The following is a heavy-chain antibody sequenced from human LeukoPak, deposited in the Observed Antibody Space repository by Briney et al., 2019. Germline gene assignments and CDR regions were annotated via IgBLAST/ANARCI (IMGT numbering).Heavy chain of an antibody. D-gene: IGHD3-10*01. CDR3: AASLSMVRYYFDY. CDR2: IYYNGRT. CDR1: GASISSSSFY. Sequence: SETLSLTCTVSGASISSSSFYWGWIRQPPGKGLEWIANIYYNGRTYYNPSLKSRVTISVDTSKNQFSLKLSSVTAADTAVYYCAASLSMVRYYFDYWGQGTLVTVSS. V-gene: IGHV4-39*07. J-gene: IGHJ4*02.